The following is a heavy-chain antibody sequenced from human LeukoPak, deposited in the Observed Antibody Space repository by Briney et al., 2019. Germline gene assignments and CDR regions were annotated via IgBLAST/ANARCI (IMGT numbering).Heavy chain of an antibody. V-gene: IGHV1-69*04. CDR3: AAPDTAMVTGRDY. Sequence: GASVKVSCKASGYTFTSYGISWVRQAPGQGLEWMGRIIPILGIANYTQKFQGRVTITADKSTSTAYMELSSLRSEDTAVYYCAAPDTAMVTGRDYWGQGTLVTVSS. J-gene: IGHJ4*02. D-gene: IGHD5-18*01. CDR2: IIPILGIA. CDR1: GYTFTSYG.